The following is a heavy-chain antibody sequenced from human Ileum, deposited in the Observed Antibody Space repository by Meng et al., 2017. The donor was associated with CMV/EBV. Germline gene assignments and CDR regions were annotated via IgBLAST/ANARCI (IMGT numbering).Heavy chain of an antibody. J-gene: IGHJ5*01. V-gene: IGHV1-46*01. CDR3: AKEGGGRGVLDS. Sequence: ASVKVSCKASGYTFIDSYMHWVRQAPGQRPEWMGIINPNYGTTSYAQKFQGRVTMTRDTSTSTAYMELSRLRYEDAAVYYCAKEGGGRGVLDSWGQGTLVTVSS. CDR2: INPNYGTT. CDR1: GYTFIDSY. D-gene: IGHD3-10*01.